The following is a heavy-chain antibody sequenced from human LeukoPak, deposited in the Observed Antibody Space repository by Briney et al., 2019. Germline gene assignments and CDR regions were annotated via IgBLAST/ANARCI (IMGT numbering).Heavy chain of an antibody. CDR1: GFTFSSDS. CDR2: ISSSSYI. Sequence: GGSLSLSRAASGFTFSSDSMNWVRQAPARGLEWVSSISSSSYIYYADSVQGRVTISRDNAKNSLYLQMNSLRADDTAVYYCARGGITMLVVTNWGQGTLVTVSS. D-gene: IGHD3-22*01. V-gene: IGHV3-21*01. CDR3: ARGGITMLVVTN. J-gene: IGHJ4*02.